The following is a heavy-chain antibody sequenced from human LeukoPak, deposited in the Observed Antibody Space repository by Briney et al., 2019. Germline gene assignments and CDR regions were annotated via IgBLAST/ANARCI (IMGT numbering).Heavy chain of an antibody. CDR2: ISYDGSNK. CDR1: GFTFSSYG. Sequence: PGRSLRLSCAASGFTFSSYGMHWVRQAPGKGLEWVAVISYDGSNKYYADSVKGRFTIPRDNSKNTLYLQMNSLRAEDTAVYYCAKDADYYDSSGYYFGLHYGMDVWGQGTTVTVSS. V-gene: IGHV3-30*18. CDR3: AKDADYYDSSGYYFGLHYGMDV. D-gene: IGHD3-22*01. J-gene: IGHJ6*02.